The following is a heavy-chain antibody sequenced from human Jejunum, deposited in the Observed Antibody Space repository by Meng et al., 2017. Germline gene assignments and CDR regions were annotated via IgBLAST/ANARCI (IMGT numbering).Heavy chain of an antibody. V-gene: IGHV4-39*01. J-gene: IGHJ4*02. Sequence: QLQPQESGPGLVKPSETLSLSRTVSGGSLSSGSPYWGWIRQSPGKGREGVGTPYYSGSSYYNPSLRSRVIILVDTSKNQFSLRLSSVTAADTAVYYCARQMDSEYGEGYFFDYWGQGILVTVSS. CDR1: GGSLSSGSPY. CDR2: PYYSGSS. CDR3: ARQMDSEYGEGYFFDY. D-gene: IGHD2-2*03.